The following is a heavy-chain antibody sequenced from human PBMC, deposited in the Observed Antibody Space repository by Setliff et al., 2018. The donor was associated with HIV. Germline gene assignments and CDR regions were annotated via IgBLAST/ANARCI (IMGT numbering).Heavy chain of an antibody. CDR2: ISGSSTTI. V-gene: IGHV3-48*04. CDR1: GFPFSAYI. D-gene: IGHD5-12*01. CDR3: HSGYDTEEQSYFDY. J-gene: IGHJ4*02. Sequence: GGSLRLSCAASGFPFSAYIMNWVRQAPGKGLEWISYISGSSTTIYYADSVNDRFTISRDNAKNTLYLQMNSLRAEDTGVYYCHSGYDTEEQSYFDYWGQGALVTVS.